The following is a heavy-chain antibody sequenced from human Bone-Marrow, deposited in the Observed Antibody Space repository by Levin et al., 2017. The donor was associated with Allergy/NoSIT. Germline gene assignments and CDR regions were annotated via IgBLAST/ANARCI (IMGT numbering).Heavy chain of an antibody. J-gene: IGHJ4*02. CDR2: IKLDGSEK. CDR1: GFSFSRHW. CDR3: VRHRGWDLPGFDF. D-gene: IGHD1-26*01. V-gene: IGHV3-7*01. Sequence: GGSLRLSCAPSGFSFSRHWMSWVRQFPGRGLEWVASIKLDGSEKNYVDSVKGRFTISRDNAKNSLFLQMNSLRVEDTAFYYCVRHRGWDLPGFDFWGRGTLVTVSS.